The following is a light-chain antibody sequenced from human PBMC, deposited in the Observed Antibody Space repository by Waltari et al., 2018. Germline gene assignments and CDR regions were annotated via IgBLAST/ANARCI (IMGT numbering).Light chain of an antibody. CDR2: EVR. CDR1: SSDIGAYNY. Sequence: QSALTQPASVSGSPGQSITISCTGTSSDIGAYNYVSWYQHLPGKAPKLIISEVRRRPSGVSNRFSGSKSGNMASLTISVLQTEDEADYYCNSYTTSSTWVFGGGTKLTVL. J-gene: IGLJ3*02. CDR3: NSYTTSSTWV. V-gene: IGLV2-14*01.